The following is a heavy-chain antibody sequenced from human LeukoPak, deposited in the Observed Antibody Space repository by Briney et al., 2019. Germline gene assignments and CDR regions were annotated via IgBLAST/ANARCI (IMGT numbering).Heavy chain of an antibody. J-gene: IGHJ4*02. V-gene: IGHV3-21*01. CDR3: VRDAGHIWYARFDY. CDR2: ISTASGYI. Sequence: GGSLRLSCAGSGFSFSSYSMNWVRQAPGKGLEWVSSISTASGYIYYADSLKGRFTISRDNAKKSLSLQMNSLRAEDTAVYYCVRDAGHIWYARFDYWGQGALVTVSS. D-gene: IGHD3-10*01. CDR1: GFSFSSYS.